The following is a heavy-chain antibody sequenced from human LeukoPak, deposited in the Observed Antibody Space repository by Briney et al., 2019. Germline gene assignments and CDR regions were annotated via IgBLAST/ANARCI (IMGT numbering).Heavy chain of an antibody. J-gene: IGHJ4*02. CDR3: ARGFPPRRSYDSRGYFDY. CDR2: ISAYNGYT. D-gene: IGHD3-22*01. CDR1: GYTFTAYG. V-gene: IGHV1-18*01. Sequence: GASVKVSCKASGYTFTAYGIGWVRQAPGQGLEWMGWISAYNGYTNYAQNLQGRVTMTTDTSTSTAYMELRSLRSDDTAVYYCARGFPPRRSYDSRGYFDYWGQGTLVTVSS.